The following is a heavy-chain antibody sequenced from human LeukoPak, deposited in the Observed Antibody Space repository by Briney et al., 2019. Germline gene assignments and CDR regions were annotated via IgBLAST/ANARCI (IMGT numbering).Heavy chain of an antibody. V-gene: IGHV3-23*01. J-gene: IGHJ4*02. Sequence: GGSLRLSCAASGFTFSSYSMSWVRQSPGKGLEWVSQISGSGYSTYYADSVKGRFTISRDNSRNTLYLQMNSLRAEDTAAYYCAKDDSGIRFDYWGQGTLVTVSS. CDR1: GFTFSSYS. CDR2: ISGSGYST. CDR3: AKDDSGIRFDY. D-gene: IGHD5-12*01.